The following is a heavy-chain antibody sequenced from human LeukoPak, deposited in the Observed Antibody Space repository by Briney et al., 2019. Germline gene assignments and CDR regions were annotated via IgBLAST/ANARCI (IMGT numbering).Heavy chain of an antibody. CDR3: AKTGGDGYNSGFGY. CDR1: GFTFSSYG. CDR2: IWYDGSNK. D-gene: IGHD5-24*01. V-gene: IGHV3-33*06. J-gene: IGHJ4*02. Sequence: GGSLRLSCAASGFTFSSYGMHWVRQAPGKGREWVAVIWYDGSNKYYADSVKGRFTISRDNSKNTLYLQMNSLRAEDTAVYYCAKTGGDGYNSGFGYWGQGTLVTVSS.